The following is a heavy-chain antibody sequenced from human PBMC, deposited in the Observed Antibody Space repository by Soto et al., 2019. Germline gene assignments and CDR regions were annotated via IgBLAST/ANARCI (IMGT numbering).Heavy chain of an antibody. CDR1: GGAFTNYS. CDR3: AIWSNWNPLYYRGMDV. CDR2: IIPLHNTS. D-gene: IGHD1-20*01. V-gene: IGHV1-69*08. Sequence: SVKVSCKVSGGAFTNYSLNWVRHAPGQGLEWLGGIIPLHNTSNYSLKLLGRGSVTADISSNTVYMHLSGLTSDDTATYYCAIWSNWNPLYYRGMDVWGQGTTVTAP. J-gene: IGHJ6*02.